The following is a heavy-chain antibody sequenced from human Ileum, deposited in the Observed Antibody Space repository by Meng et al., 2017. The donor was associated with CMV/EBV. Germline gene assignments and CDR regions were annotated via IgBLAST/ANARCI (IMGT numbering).Heavy chain of an antibody. J-gene: IGHJ6*02. D-gene: IGHD2/OR15-2a*01. CDR1: GFNFRSYG. V-gene: IGHV3-30*02. CDR3: ANNYLGNYNGMDA. CDR2: IHYDGSNK. Sequence: SLIISCAASGFNFRSYGMHWVRQAPGKGLEWVGFIHYDGSNKYYADSVKGRFTISRDNSNNTPYLQMNSPRAEDTAVYYCANNYLGNYNGMDAWGQGTTVTVSS.